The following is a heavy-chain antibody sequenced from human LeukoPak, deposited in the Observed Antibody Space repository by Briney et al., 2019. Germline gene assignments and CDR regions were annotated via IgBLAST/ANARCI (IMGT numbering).Heavy chain of an antibody. V-gene: IGHV3-48*02. CDR2: ISSSSSTI. CDR1: GFTFSSYS. CDR3: ARLYYYDSSGYYYWDY. D-gene: IGHD3-22*01. Sequence: GGSLRLSCAASGFTFSSYSMNWVRQAPGKGLEWVSYISSSSSTIYYADSVKGRFTISRDNAKNSLYLQMNGLRDEDTAVYYCARLYYYDSSGYYYWDYWGQGTLVTVSS. J-gene: IGHJ4*02.